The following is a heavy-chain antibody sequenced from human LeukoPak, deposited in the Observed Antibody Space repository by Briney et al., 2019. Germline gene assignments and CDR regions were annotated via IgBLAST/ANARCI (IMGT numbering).Heavy chain of an antibody. CDR1: GSTSSTYA. D-gene: IGHD3/OR15-3a*01. Sequence: GGSLRLSCSPSGSTSSTYATHWVRQAPRKGLEYVSAISSNGGSTYYADSVRGRFTISRDNSKNTLYLQMTSLRTEDTAVYYCVTLGLASPSDYWGQGTLVTVSS. J-gene: IGHJ4*02. V-gene: IGHV3-64D*09. CDR3: VTLGLASPSDY. CDR2: ISSNGGST.